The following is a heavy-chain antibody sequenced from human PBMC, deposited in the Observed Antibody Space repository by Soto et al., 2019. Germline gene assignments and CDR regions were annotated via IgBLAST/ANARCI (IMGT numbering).Heavy chain of an antibody. J-gene: IGHJ4*02. V-gene: IGHV1-58*01. CDR2: IDVGSANA. CDR1: GFTFSSSA. CDR3: AAHVGGYIYPLARH. Sequence: QMQLVQSGPEVKKPGTSVKVSCKTSGFTFSSSAVHWVRQPRGHRLQWIGWIDVGSANANYAQMLQERVTSSRDMSTRTAYMDLTRLRPGDTAVYYYAAHVGGYIYPLARHWGPGTLVTVSS. D-gene: IGHD1-26*01.